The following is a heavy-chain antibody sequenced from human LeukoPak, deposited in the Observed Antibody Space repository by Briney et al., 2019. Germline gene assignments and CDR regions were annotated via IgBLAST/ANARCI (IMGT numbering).Heavy chain of an antibody. CDR3: ATGPPLTMVREGPFDH. CDR2: INPNTGDI. J-gene: IGHJ4*02. D-gene: IGHD3-10*01. V-gene: IGHV1-2*02. Sequence: GASVKVSCKASGYTFTAYYMHWVRQAPGQGLEWMGWINPNTGDINYAQKFQGRVTVTRDTSINTVYMELTRLRSDDTAVYYCATGPPLTMVREGPFDHWGQGTLVTVSS. CDR1: GYTFTAYY.